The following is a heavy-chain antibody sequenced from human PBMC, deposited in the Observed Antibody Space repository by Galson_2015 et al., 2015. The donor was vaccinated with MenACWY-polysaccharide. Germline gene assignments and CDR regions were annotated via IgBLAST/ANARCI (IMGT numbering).Heavy chain of an antibody. CDR1: GYTFTSYD. V-gene: IGHV1-8*01. CDR2: MNPNSGKK. Sequence: SVKVSCKASGYTFTSYDINWVRQATGQGLEWMGWMNPNSGKKGYAQKFQGRVTMTRNSAMTTAYMELSSLRSEDTAVYYCARIIARKYTFADSWGQGTLVTVSS. J-gene: IGHJ4*02. D-gene: IGHD2-21*01. CDR3: ARIIARKYTFADS.